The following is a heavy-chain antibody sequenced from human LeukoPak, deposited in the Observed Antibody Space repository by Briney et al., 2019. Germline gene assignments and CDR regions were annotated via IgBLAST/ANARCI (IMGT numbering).Heavy chain of an antibody. V-gene: IGHV4-31*03. CDR1: GGSISSGGYY. CDR2: IYYSGST. J-gene: IGHJ3*02. Sequence: SETLSLTCTVSGGSISSGGYYWSWIRQHPGKGLEWIGYIYYSGSTYYNPSLKSRVTISVDTSKNLFSLKLSSVTAADTAVYYCARTGIVGATSAFDIWGQGTMVTVSS. CDR3: ARTGIVGATSAFDI. D-gene: IGHD1-26*01.